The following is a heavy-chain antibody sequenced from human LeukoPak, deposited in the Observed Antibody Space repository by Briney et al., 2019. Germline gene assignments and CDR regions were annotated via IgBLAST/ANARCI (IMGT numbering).Heavy chain of an antibody. CDR2: ISGSGGST. D-gene: IGHD6-19*01. CDR3: AKDRLQYSSGWYGWFDP. J-gene: IGHJ5*02. V-gene: IGHV3-23*01. CDR1: GFTFSSYA. Sequence: GGSLRLSCAASGFTFSSYAMSWVRQAPGKGLEWVSAISGSGGSTYYADSVKGRFTISRDNSKNTLYLQMNSLRAEDTAVYYCAKDRLQYSSGWYGWFDPWGQGTLVTVSS.